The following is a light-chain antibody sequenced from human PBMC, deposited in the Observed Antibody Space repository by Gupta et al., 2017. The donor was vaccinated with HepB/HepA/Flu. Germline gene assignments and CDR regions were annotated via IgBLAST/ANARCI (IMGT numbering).Light chain of an antibody. J-gene: IGKJ1*01. CDR1: QSISSY. CDR3: QQSYSTPRRT. Sequence: IQMTQSPSSLSASVGDRVTITCRASQSISSYLNWYQQKPGKAPKLLIYAASSLQSGVPSRFSGSGSWTDFTLTISSLQPEDVATYYCQQSYSTPRRTFGQGTKVEIK. V-gene: IGKV1-39*01. CDR2: AAS.